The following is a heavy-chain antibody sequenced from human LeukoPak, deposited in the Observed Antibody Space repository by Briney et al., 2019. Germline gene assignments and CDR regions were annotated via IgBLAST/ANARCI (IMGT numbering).Heavy chain of an antibody. CDR1: GFTFSSYA. D-gene: IGHD3-22*01. CDR2: ISYDGSNK. V-gene: IGHV3-30*04. Sequence: GGSLRLSCAASGFTFSSYAMHWVRQAPGKGLEWVAVISYDGSNKYYADSVKGRFTISRDNSKNTLYLQMNSLRAEDTAVYYCARDILPEYYDSSGYQLGYWGQGTLVTVSS. J-gene: IGHJ4*02. CDR3: ARDILPEYYDSSGYQLGY.